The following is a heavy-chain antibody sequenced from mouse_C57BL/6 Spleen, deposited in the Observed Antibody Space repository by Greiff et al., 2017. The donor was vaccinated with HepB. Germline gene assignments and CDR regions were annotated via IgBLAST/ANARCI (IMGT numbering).Heavy chain of an antibody. CDR3: ARESLYYGNYDY. V-gene: IGHV1-64*01. CDR1: GYTFTSYW. J-gene: IGHJ2*01. CDR2: IHPNSGST. D-gene: IGHD2-1*01. Sequence: QVQLQQPGAELVKPGASVKLSCKASGYTFTSYWMHWVKQRPGQGLEWIGMIHPNSGSTNYNEKCKSKATLTVDKSSSTAYMQLSSLTSEDSAVYYCARESLYYGNYDYWGQGTTLTVSS.